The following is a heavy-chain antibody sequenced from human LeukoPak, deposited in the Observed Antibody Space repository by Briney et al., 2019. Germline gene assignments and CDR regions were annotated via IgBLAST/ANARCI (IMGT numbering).Heavy chain of an antibody. J-gene: IGHJ4*02. Sequence: ASVKVSCKASGYTFTSYAMNWVRQAPGQGLEWMGWINTNTGNPTYAQGFTGRFVFSLDTSVSTAYLQISSLKAEDTAVYYCARGHGYYDSSGYYSHHPAPGDILAFDYWGQGTLVTVSS. D-gene: IGHD3-22*01. CDR2: INTNTGNP. V-gene: IGHV7-4-1*02. CDR3: ARGHGYYDSSGYYSHHPAPGDILAFDY. CDR1: GYTFTSYA.